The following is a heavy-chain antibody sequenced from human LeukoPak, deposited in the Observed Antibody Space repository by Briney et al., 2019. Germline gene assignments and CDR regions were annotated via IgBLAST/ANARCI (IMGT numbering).Heavy chain of an antibody. CDR3: ARGTPSGWYGAVY. V-gene: IGHV1-18*01. Sequence: ASVKVSCKASGYTFTSYGISWVRQAPGQGLEWMGWISAYNGNTNYAQKFQGRVTMTRNTSITTAYMELSSLTSEDTAVYYCARGTPSGWYGAVYWGQGTLVTVSS. D-gene: IGHD6-19*01. J-gene: IGHJ4*02. CDR2: ISAYNGNT. CDR1: GYTFTSYG.